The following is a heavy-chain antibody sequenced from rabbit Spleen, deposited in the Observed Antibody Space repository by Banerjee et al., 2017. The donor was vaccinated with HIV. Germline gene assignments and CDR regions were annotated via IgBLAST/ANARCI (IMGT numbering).Heavy chain of an antibody. CDR2: IYTSSGST. J-gene: IGHJ4*01. CDR3: ARGEGYGDWAYFL. D-gene: IGHD2-1*01. V-gene: IGHV1S45*01. Sequence: QEQLEESGGGLVKPEGSLTLTCKASGVSFNDKDVMCWVRQAPGKGLQWIACIYTSSGSTSYASWAKGRFTISKTSSTVDLKMTSLTAADTATHFCARGEGYGDWAYFLWGPGTLVTVS. CDR1: GVSFNDKDV.